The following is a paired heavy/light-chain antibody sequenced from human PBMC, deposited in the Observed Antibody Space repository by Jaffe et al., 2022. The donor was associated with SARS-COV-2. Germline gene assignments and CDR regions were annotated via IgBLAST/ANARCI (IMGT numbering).Light chain of an antibody. CDR1: QDISSW. Sequence: DIQMTQSPSSVSASVGDRVSITCRASQDISSWLAWYQQKPGKAPKLLIYAASSLQSGVPPRFSGSRSGTDFTLTISSLQPEDFATYYCQQTNSFPITFGQGTRLEIK. J-gene: IGKJ5*01. CDR3: QQTNSFPIT. CDR2: AAS. V-gene: IGKV1D-12*01.
Heavy chain of an antibody. D-gene: IGHD3-9*01. CDR2: ISASSGST. CDR3: AKDSADWVRGWFDP. J-gene: IGHJ5*02. V-gene: IGHV3-23*01. Sequence: EQLLESGGGLVQPGGSLRLSCAASGFTFSSYAMSWVRQAPGKGLEWVSSISASSGSTDYADSVKGRFTISRDNSKKTLYLQMNTLRAEDTAVYYCAKDSADWVRGWFDPWGQGTQVTVSS. CDR1: GFTFSSYA.